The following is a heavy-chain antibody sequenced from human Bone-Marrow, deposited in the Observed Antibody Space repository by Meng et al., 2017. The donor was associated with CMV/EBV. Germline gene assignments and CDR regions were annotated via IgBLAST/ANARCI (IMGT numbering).Heavy chain of an antibody. J-gene: IGHJ6*02. CDR2: IIPILGIA. CDR1: GGTFSSYA. V-gene: IGHV1-69*10. D-gene: IGHD2-2*01. Sequence: SVKVSCKASGGTFSSYAISWVRQAPGQGLEWMGGIIPILGIANYAQKFQGRVTITADKSTSTAYMELSSLRSEDTAVYYCARKPYCSSTSCPYYYYYYGMAFWGQGTMVTVSS. CDR3: ARKPYCSSTSCPYYYYYYGMAF.